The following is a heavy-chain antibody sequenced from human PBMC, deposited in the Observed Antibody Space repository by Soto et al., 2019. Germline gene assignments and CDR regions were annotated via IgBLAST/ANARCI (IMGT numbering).Heavy chain of an antibody. Sequence: PGGSMRLSCAASGFTFSRYSMSWVRQATGKGLEWVSAITGGGSSTYYADSVKGRFTISRDNSKNTLSLQMNGLRAEDTAVYYCAKGSAAARPYYFDYWGQGALVTVSS. CDR3: AKGSAAARPYYFDY. V-gene: IGHV3-23*01. CDR2: ITGGGSST. J-gene: IGHJ4*02. CDR1: GFTFSRYS. D-gene: IGHD6-13*01.